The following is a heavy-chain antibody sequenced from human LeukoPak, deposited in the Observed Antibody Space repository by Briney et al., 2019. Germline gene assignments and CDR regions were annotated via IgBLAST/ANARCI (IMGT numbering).Heavy chain of an antibody. V-gene: IGHV4-59*01. Sequence: PSETLSLTCTVSGGSISSYYWSWIRQPPGKGLEWIGYMYYSGSTNYNPPLKSRVTMSLDASKNRFSLKLTSVTAADTAVYYCARETSSGSLDYWGQGTLVTVSS. CDR3: ARETSSGSLDY. CDR2: MYYSGST. D-gene: IGHD3-10*01. J-gene: IGHJ4*02. CDR1: GGSISSYY.